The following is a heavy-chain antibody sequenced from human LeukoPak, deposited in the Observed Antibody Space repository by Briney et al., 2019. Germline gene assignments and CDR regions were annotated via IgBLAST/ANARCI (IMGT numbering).Heavy chain of an antibody. Sequence: GASVKVSCKASGGTFSSYAISWVRQAPGQRLEWMGRIIPIFGIANYAQKFQGRVTITADKSTSTAYMELSSLRSEDTAVYYCASYDYGDYQNNNWFDPWGQGTLVTVSS. CDR2: IIPIFGIA. CDR1: GGTFSSYA. J-gene: IGHJ5*02. CDR3: ASYDYGDYQNNNWFDP. D-gene: IGHD4-17*01. V-gene: IGHV1-69*04.